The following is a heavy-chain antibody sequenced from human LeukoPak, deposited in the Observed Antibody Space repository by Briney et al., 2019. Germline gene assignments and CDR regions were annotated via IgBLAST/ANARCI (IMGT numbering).Heavy chain of an antibody. CDR2: IYHSGST. Sequence: PSETLSLTCAVYGGSFSGYYWSWIRQPAGKGLEWIGYIYHSGSTKYNPSLKSRVTISVDTSQNQFSLKLSSVTAADTAVYYCARDGYSGSDALWGQGTLVTVSS. J-gene: IGHJ4*02. CDR3: ARDGYSGSDAL. V-gene: IGHV4-59*01. CDR1: GGSFSGYY. D-gene: IGHD5-12*01.